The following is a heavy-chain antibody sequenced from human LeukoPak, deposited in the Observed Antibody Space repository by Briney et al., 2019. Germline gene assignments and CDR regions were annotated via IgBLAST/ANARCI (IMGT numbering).Heavy chain of an antibody. CDR3: AREWLLRGFDP. CDR2: INPNSGGT. D-gene: IGHD3-22*01. V-gene: IGHV1-2*02. J-gene: IGHJ5*02. CDR1: GDRISSYG. Sequence: VASVKVSCKASGDRISSYGITWVRQAPGQGLEWMGWINPNSGGTNYAQKFQGRVTMTRDTSISTAYMELSRLRSDDTAVHYCAREWLLRGFDPWGQGTLVTVSS.